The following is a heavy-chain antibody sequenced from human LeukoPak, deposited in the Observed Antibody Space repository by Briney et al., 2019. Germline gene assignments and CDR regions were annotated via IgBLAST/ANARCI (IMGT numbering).Heavy chain of an antibody. J-gene: IGHJ4*02. CDR2: IYISGST. Sequence: SETLSLTCTVSGGSVSSYSWTWIRQPAGKGLEWIGRIYISGSTNYNPSLKSRATMSVDTSKNHFSLNLSSVTAADTAVYYCARHYYSEYYFDYWGQGTLVTVSS. CDR3: ARHYYSEYYFDY. V-gene: IGHV4-4*07. CDR1: GGSVSSYS. D-gene: IGHD3-10*01.